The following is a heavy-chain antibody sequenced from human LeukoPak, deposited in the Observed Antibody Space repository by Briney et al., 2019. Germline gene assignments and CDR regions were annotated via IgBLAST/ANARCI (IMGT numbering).Heavy chain of an antibody. D-gene: IGHD4-17*01. CDR2: ITSSGTTT. Sequence: GGSMRLSCAASGFTFSDHYMSWFRLSPGKGLEWLSYITSSGTTTDYADSVKGRFTISRDNAKNSMFLQMNSLRPEDTAVYYCARDPDYGDPEWGQGTLVTVSS. J-gene: IGHJ4*02. CDR3: ARDPDYGDPE. CDR1: GFTFSDHY. V-gene: IGHV3-11*01.